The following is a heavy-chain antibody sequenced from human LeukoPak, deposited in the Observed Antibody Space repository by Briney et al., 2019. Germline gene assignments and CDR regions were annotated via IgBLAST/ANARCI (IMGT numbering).Heavy chain of an antibody. Sequence: SETLSLTCAVSGGSISSGGYSWSWIRQPPGKGLEWIGYIYHSGSTYYNPPLKSRVTISVDRSKNQFSLKLSSVTAADTAVYYCARVGCSSTSCYDSGMDVWGQGTTVTVSS. CDR1: GGSISSGGYS. CDR3: ARVGCSSTSCYDSGMDV. J-gene: IGHJ6*02. D-gene: IGHD2-2*01. V-gene: IGHV4-30-2*01. CDR2: IYHSGST.